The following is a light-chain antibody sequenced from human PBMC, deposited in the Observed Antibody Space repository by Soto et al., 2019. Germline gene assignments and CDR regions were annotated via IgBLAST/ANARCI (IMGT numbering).Light chain of an antibody. CDR2: EVS. J-gene: IGLJ2*01. Sequence: QSALTQPASVSGSPGQSITISCTGTSSDVGASKYVSWYQQHPGKAPKLMIYEVSNRPSRVSNRFSGSKSGNTASLTISGLQAEDEADYYCSSYTSTITVLFGGGTKLTVL. CDR1: SSDVGASKY. CDR3: SSYTSTITVL. V-gene: IGLV2-14*01.